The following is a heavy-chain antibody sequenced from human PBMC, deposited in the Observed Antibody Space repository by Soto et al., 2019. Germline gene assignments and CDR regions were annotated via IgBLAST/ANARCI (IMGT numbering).Heavy chain of an antibody. J-gene: IGHJ4*02. D-gene: IGHD1-26*01. CDR2: IRHDGSNI. Sequence: GGSLKLSCEVSEFIFRGYGMHWVRQAPGKGLEWVAIIRHDGSNIYYADSVKGRFTISRDNSKNTLYLQMNSLRAEDTAIYFCARDGVGATRFHGYCDYWGLGTLVTVSS. CDR3: ARDGVGATRFHGYCDY. CDR1: EFIFRGYG. V-gene: IGHV3-30*02.